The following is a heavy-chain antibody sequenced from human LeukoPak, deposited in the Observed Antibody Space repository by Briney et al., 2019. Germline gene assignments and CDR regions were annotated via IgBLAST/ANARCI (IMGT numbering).Heavy chain of an antibody. V-gene: IGHV4-34*01. CDR2: INHSGST. J-gene: IGHJ4*02. Sequence: PSETLSLTCAVYGGSFSGYYWSWIRQPPGKGLEWIGEINHSGSTNYNPSLKSRVTISVDTSKNQFSLKLSSVTAADTAVYYCARPVMVRGVRGYFDYWGQGTLVTVSS. CDR3: ARPVMVRGVRGYFDY. D-gene: IGHD3-10*01. CDR1: GGSFSGYY.